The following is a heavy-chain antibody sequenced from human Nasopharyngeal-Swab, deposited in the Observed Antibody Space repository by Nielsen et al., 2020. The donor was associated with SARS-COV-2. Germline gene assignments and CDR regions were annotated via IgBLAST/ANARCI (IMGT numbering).Heavy chain of an antibody. Sequence: SETLSHTCTVSGYSIRSDSYWGWIRQPPGKGLEWIGYMYHSGTTYYNPSLKSRVTISRDTSKNQLSLTLTSVTAADTGVYYCARDVTGYLQCDSWGRGSLVTVSS. CDR1: GYSIRSDSY. J-gene: IGHJ4*02. CDR3: ARDVTGYLQCDS. D-gene: IGHD3-9*01. V-gene: IGHV4-38-2*02. CDR2: MYHSGTT.